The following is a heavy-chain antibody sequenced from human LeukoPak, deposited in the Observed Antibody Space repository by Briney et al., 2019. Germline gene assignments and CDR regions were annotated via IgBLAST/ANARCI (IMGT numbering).Heavy chain of an antibody. CDR1: GGSISTYY. D-gene: IGHD4-17*01. V-gene: IGHV4-59*01. CDR2: IYYSGST. Sequence: SETLSLTCTVSGGSISTYYWSWIRRPPGKGLEWIGYIYYSGSTNYNPSLKSRVTISVDTSKNQFSLKLSSVTAADTAVYYCARGPLGDEFADAFDIWGQGAMVTVSS. J-gene: IGHJ3*02. CDR3: ARGPLGDEFADAFDI.